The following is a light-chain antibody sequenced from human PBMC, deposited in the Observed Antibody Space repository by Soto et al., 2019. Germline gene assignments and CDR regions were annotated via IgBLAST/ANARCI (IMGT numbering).Light chain of an antibody. J-gene: IGLJ2*01. CDR3: GTWDSRLSAVV. CDR2: DNN. Sequence: QSVLTQPPSVSAAPGQTVTISCSGSTSNIGSNYVSWYQQLPTTAPKVLVYDNNKRPSGIPDRFSGSKSGTSATLGITGLQTGDEADYYCGTWDSRLSAVVFGGGTKLTVL. V-gene: IGLV1-51*01. CDR1: TSNIGSNY.